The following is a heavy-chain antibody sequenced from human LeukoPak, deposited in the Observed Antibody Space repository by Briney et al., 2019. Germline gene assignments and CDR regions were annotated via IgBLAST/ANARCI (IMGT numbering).Heavy chain of an antibody. CDR2: ITGSGDRT. Sequence: GGSLRLFCAASGFTFSSYAMRWVRQAPGKGLEWVSGITGSGDRTWYADSVEGRFTISRDNSKNTLYLQMSSLGAEVTALYYCAKDYDGVNPFDFWGQGTLVTVSS. CDR1: GFTFSSYA. V-gene: IGHV3-23*01. D-gene: IGHD4-23*01. CDR3: AKDYDGVNPFDF. J-gene: IGHJ4*02.